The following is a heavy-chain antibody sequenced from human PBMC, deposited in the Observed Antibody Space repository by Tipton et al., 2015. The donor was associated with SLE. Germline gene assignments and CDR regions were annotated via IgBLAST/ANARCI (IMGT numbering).Heavy chain of an antibody. CDR2: IWYDGSNK. CDR3: AREGASSSGWYFDL. Sequence: SLRLSCAASGFTFSSYGMHWVRQAPGKGLEWVAVIWYDGSNKYYADSVKGRFTISRDNSKNTLYLQMNSLRAEDTAVYYCAREGASSSGWYFDLWGRGTLVTVSS. D-gene: IGHD6-6*01. J-gene: IGHJ2*01. CDR1: GFTFSSYG. V-gene: IGHV3-33*01.